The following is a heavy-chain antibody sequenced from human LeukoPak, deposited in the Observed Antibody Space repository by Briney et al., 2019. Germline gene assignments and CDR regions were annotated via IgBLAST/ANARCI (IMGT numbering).Heavy chain of an antibody. CDR3: ARHPYPGADFGVVIRSWFDP. J-gene: IGHJ5*02. V-gene: IGHV5-51*01. D-gene: IGHD3-3*01. CDR1: GYSFTSYC. Sequence: KRGESLKISCKGSGYSFTSYCIGWVRQMPGKGLEWMGIIYPGDSDTRYSPSFQGQVTISVDKSISTAYLQWSSLRASDTAMYYCARHPYPGADFGVVIRSWFDPWGQGTLVTVSS. CDR2: IYPGDSDT.